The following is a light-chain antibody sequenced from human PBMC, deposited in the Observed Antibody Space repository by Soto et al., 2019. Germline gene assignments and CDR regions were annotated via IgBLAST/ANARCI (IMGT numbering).Light chain of an antibody. Sequence: QSVLTQPPSVSAAPGQKVTISCSGSSSNIGNNYVSWYQQLPGTAPKLLIYENNKRPSGIPDRFSGSKSGTSATLGITGLQTGDEADYYCGTWDSSLSPRGGVFGGGTKLTVL. CDR3: GTWDSSLSPRGGV. CDR1: SSNIGNNY. CDR2: ENN. V-gene: IGLV1-51*02. J-gene: IGLJ3*02.